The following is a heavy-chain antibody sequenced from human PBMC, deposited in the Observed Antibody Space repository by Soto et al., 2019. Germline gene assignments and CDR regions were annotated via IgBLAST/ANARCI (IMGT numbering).Heavy chain of an antibody. CDR2: ISGSGGST. CDR1: GFTFSSYA. Sequence: GGSLRLSCAASGFTFSSYAMSWVRQAPGKGLEWVSAISGSGGSTYYADSVKGRFTISRDNSKNTLYLQMNSRRAEDTAVYYCAKRARIAAAGPAYYYYYGMDVWGQGTTVTVSS. CDR3: AKRARIAAAGPAYYYYYGMDV. V-gene: IGHV3-23*01. J-gene: IGHJ6*02. D-gene: IGHD6-13*01.